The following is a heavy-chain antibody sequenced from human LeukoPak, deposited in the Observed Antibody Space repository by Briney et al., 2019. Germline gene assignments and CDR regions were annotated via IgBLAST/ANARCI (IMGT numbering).Heavy chain of an antibody. CDR3: ARQYYYGSGSDGMDV. CDR2: IYYSGST. D-gene: IGHD3-10*01. V-gene: IGHV4-31*03. CDR1: GGSISSSGYY. J-gene: IGHJ6*02. Sequence: PSETLSLTCTVSGGSISSSGYYWSWIRQHPGKGLEWIGYIYYSGSTYYNPSLKSRVTISVDTSKNQFSLKLSSVTAADTAVYYCARQYYYGSGSDGMDVWGQGTTVTVSS.